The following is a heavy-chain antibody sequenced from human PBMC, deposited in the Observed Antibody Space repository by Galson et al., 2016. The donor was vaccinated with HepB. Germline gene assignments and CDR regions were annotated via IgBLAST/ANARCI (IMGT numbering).Heavy chain of an antibody. CDR1: GFTFSDYY. V-gene: IGHV3-11*06. J-gene: IGHJ4*02. D-gene: IGHD2-2*01. Sequence: SLRLSCAASGFTFSDYYMNWIRQAPGKGLEWVSYIIIGSSYTKYADSVKGRFTISRDNAKNSLYLQMNSLRAEDTAVYYCARGERMDYQLLSGYADYWGQGTLVTVSS. CDR2: IIIGSSYT. CDR3: ARGERMDYQLLSGYADY.